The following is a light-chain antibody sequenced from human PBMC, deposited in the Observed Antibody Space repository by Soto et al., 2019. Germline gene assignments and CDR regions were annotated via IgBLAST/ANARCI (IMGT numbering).Light chain of an antibody. J-gene: IGKJ2*01. Sequence: DIQMTQSPSTLSASIGDRVTITCRASQSVSTWLAWYQQKPGKAPKLLIFDASSLQSGVPSRFSGSGSGTEFTLTISSLQPDDFATYFCQQYNDYLGAFGQGTKLEIK. V-gene: IGKV1-5*01. CDR3: QQYNDYLGA. CDR1: QSVSTW. CDR2: DAS.